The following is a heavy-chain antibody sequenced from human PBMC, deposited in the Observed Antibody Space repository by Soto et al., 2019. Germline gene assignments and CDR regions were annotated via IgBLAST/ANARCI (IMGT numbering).Heavy chain of an antibody. J-gene: IGHJ6*02. CDR3: AKDMSVVRGVTHQYYYYYGMDV. CDR2: ISWDGGST. CDR1: GFTFDDYT. D-gene: IGHD3-10*01. V-gene: IGHV3-43*01. Sequence: GGSLRLSCAASGFTFDDYTMHWVRQAPGKGLEWVSLISWDGGSTYYADSVKGRFTISRDNSKNSLYLQMNSLRTEDTALYYRAKDMSVVRGVTHQYYYYYGMDVWGQGTTVTVSS.